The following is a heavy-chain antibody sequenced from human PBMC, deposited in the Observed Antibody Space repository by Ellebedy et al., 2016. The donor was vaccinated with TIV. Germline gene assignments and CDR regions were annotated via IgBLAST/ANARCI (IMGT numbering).Heavy chain of an antibody. D-gene: IGHD3-3*01. Sequence: PGGSLRLSCAASGSPFKNHAVSWVRQAPGKGLVWVSRINSDGSSTSYADSVKGRFTISRDNAKNTLYLQMNSLRAEDTAVYYCVGFGVFNLWGQGAPVTVSS. J-gene: IGHJ5*02. CDR3: VGFGVFNL. CDR2: INSDGSST. V-gene: IGHV3-74*01. CDR1: GSPFKNHA.